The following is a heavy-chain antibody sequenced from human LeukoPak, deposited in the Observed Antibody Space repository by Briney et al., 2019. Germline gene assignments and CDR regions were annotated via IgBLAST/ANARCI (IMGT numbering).Heavy chain of an antibody. Sequence: PGGSLRLSCAASGFTFSSCALSWVRQAPGKGLEWVSTVSVNGGTTYYADSVKGRFTISRDNSKNTLYLQMNSLRADDTAIYYCTKDPNGDYIGAFDPWGQGTLVTVSS. CDR1: GFTFSSCA. CDR2: VSVNGGTT. J-gene: IGHJ5*02. V-gene: IGHV3-23*01. CDR3: TKDPNGDYIGAFDP. D-gene: IGHD4-17*01.